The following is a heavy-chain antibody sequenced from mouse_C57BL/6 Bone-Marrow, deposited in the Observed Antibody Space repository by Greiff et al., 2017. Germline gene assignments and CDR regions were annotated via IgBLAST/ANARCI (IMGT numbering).Heavy chain of an antibody. CDR1: DYEFPSYD. CDR2: INSDGGST. V-gene: IGHV5-2*03. Sequence: EVKLVESGGGLVQPGESLKLSCESNDYEFPSYDMSWVRKTPEKRLELVAAINSDGGSTYYPDTMEGRFIISRNNSRQPRCLPIDSLGSDDSAIYYCERLFDYWGQGTTLTVSS. J-gene: IGHJ2*01. CDR3: ERLFDY.